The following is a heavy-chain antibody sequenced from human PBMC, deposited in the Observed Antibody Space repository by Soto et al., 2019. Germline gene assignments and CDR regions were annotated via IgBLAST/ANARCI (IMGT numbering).Heavy chain of an antibody. CDR2: INPSGGST. CDR1: GYTFTSYY. D-gene: IGHD2-21*02. J-gene: IGHJ4*02. V-gene: IGHV1-46*01. Sequence: ASVKVSCKASGYTFTSYYMHWVRQAPGQGLEWMGIINPSGGSTSYAQKFQGRVTMTRDTSTSTVYMELSSLRSEDTAVYYCARGGYCGGDCYPSTFDYWGRGTLVTVSS. CDR3: ARGGYCGGDCYPSTFDY.